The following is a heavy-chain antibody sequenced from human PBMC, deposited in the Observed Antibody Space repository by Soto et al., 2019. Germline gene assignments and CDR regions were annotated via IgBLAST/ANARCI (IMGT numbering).Heavy chain of an antibody. CDR2: ISSSSSTI. Sequence: GGSLRLSCAASGFTFSSYSMNWVRQAPGKGLEWVSYISSSSSTIYYADSVKGRFTISRDNAKNSLYLQMNSLRAEDTAVYYCARDPTHYDFWSGYSSQKYNWFDPWGHGTLVTVSS. CDR1: GFTFSSYS. CDR3: ARDPTHYDFWSGYSSQKYNWFDP. J-gene: IGHJ5*02. V-gene: IGHV3-48*01. D-gene: IGHD3-3*01.